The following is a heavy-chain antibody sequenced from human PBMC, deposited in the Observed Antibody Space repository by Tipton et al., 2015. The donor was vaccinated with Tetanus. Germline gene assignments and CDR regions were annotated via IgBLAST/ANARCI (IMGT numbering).Heavy chain of an antibody. CDR2: ISAYNGNT. J-gene: IGHJ6*02. Sequence: QSGAEVKKPGASVKVSCKASGYTFTSYGISWVRQAPGQGLEWMGWISAYNGNTNYAQKLQGRVTMTTDTSTRTAYMELRSLRSDDTAVYYCARTLRSYYYYYGMDVWGQGTTVTVSS. CDR3: ARTLRSYYYYYGMDV. D-gene: IGHD2-15*01. CDR1: GYTFTSYG. V-gene: IGHV1-18*01.